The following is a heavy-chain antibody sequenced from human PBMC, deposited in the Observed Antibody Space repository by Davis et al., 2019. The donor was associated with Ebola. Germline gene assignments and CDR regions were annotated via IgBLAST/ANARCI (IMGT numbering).Heavy chain of an antibody. D-gene: IGHD6-19*01. J-gene: IGHJ4*02. V-gene: IGHV3-21*01. CDR1: GFTFSSHS. CDR3: VREGKQWLVSL. CDR2: ISSSSSYI. Sequence: GESLKIPCAASGFTFSSHSMNWVRQAPGKGLEWVSSISSSSSYIYYADSVKGRYIISRDNAKTSVYLQMNSLRAEDTGIYYCVREGKQWLVSLWGQGTLVTVSS.